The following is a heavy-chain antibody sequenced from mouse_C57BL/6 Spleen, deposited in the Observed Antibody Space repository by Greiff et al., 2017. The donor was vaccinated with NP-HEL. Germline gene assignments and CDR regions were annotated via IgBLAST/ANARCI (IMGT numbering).Heavy chain of an antibody. CDR3: APTVVATNFDY. CDR1: GYTFTSYW. D-gene: IGHD1-1*01. Sequence: VQLQQSGAELAKPGASVKLSCKASGYTFTSYWMHWVKQRPGQGLEWIGYINPSSGYTKYNQKFKDKATLTADKSSSTASMQLSSLTYEDSAVYYCAPTVVATNFDYWGQGTTLTVSS. CDR2: INPSSGYT. V-gene: IGHV1-7*01. J-gene: IGHJ2*01.